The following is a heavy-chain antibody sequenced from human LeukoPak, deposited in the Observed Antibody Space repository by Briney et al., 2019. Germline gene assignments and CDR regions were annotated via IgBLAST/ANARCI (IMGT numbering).Heavy chain of an antibody. CDR2: ISGSGGST. Sequence: GGSLRLSCAASGFTFSSYAMSWVRQAPGKGLEWVSAISGSGGSTYYADSVKGRFTISRDNSKNTLYLQMNSLRAEDTAVYYCAKKAQGYYDSSGYYRYWGQGTLVTVSS. V-gene: IGHV3-23*01. CDR1: GFTFSSYA. D-gene: IGHD3-22*01. J-gene: IGHJ4*02. CDR3: AKKAQGYYDSSGYYRY.